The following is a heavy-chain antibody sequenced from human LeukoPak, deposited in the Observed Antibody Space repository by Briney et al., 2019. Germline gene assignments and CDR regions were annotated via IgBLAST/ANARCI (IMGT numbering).Heavy chain of an antibody. CDR1: GGSINRDY. D-gene: IGHD6-13*01. CDR3: ARDRPGGSSLDY. CDR2: IDYAGST. V-gene: IGHV4-59*01. J-gene: IGHJ4*02. Sequence: SETLSVTCTVSGGSINRDYWSWIRQPPGKGLEWIGYIDYAGSTTYNPSLKSRVTISVDTSKNQFSLRLSSVTAADTAVYYCARDRPGGSSLDYWGQGTLVTVSS.